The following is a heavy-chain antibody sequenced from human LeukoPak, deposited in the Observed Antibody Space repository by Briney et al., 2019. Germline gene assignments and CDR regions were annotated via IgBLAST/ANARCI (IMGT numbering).Heavy chain of an antibody. D-gene: IGHD3-22*01. J-gene: IGHJ4*02. Sequence: ASVKVSCKASGYTFTGHYMNWVRQAPGQGLEWMGWTNPNSGGTNYAQKFQGRVTMTRDTSISTAYMELNSLRSDDTAVYYCARVEYHYDSSGYYDYWGQGTLVTVSS. CDR2: TNPNSGGT. CDR3: ARVEYHYDSSGYYDY. CDR1: GYTFTGHY. V-gene: IGHV1-2*02.